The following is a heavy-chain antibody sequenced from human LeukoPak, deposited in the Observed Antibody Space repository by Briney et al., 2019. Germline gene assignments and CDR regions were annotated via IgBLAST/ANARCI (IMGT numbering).Heavy chain of an antibody. J-gene: IGHJ6*04. D-gene: IGHD2/OR15-2a*01. CDR1: GFTFTIYW. V-gene: IGHV3-7*03. Sequence: GGSLRLSCAASGFTFTIYWMNWVRQAPGKGLEWVANIKQDGSEKYYVGSVKGRFTISRGNARESLYLQMNSLRAEDTAVYYCARGFDEYYGMDVWGKGTSVTVSS. CDR2: IKQDGSEK. CDR3: ARGFDEYYGMDV.